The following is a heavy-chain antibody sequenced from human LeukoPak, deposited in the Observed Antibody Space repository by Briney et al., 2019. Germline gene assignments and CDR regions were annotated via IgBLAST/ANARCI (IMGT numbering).Heavy chain of an antibody. V-gene: IGHV4-39*01. CDR2: ISYSGGT. Sequence: SETLSLTCTVSGGSIISSNHYWGWTRQPPGKGLEWFGSISYSGGTAYNPSLRSRVTISVDTSKNQFSLKVNSVTAADTAVYYCARGEGARDGYNYEGPFYFDYWGQGTLVTVSS. CDR1: GGSIISSNHY. D-gene: IGHD5-24*01. CDR3: ARGEGARDGYNYEGPFYFDY. J-gene: IGHJ4*02.